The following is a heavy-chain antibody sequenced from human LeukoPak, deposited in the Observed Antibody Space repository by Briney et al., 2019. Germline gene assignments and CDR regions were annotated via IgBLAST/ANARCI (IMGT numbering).Heavy chain of an antibody. CDR1: GFTFSSYW. D-gene: IGHD1-26*01. CDR3: ARDKSVGASLFDY. V-gene: IGHV3-7*01. Sequence: GGSLRLSCAASGFTFSSYWMSWVRQAPGKGLEWVANIKQDGSDKYYVDSVKGRFTISRDIAKNSLYLQMNSLRAEDTAVYYCARDKSVGASLFDYWDQGTLVTVSS. J-gene: IGHJ4*02. CDR2: IKQDGSDK.